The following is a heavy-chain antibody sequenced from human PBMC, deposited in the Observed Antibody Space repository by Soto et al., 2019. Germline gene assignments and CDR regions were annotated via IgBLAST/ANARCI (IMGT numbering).Heavy chain of an antibody. V-gene: IGHV3-48*02. Sequence: PGGSLRLSCAASGFTFSTYTMNWVRQAPGKGLEWVSYISSSSGTIYYADSVKGRFTISRDNAKNSLYLQMNSLRDEDTAVYYCAAGSYYFDYWGQGTLVTVSS. CDR1: GFTFSTYT. CDR2: ISSSSGTI. D-gene: IGHD3-10*01. J-gene: IGHJ4*02. CDR3: AAGSYYFDY.